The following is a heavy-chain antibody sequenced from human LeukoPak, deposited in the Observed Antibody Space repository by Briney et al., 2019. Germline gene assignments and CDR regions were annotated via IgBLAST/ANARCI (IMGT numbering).Heavy chain of an antibody. V-gene: IGHV3-23*01. CDR1: GFTFSSYA. CDR3: AKVSVGSIAARQAFDP. CDR2: ISGSGGST. J-gene: IGHJ5*02. D-gene: IGHD6-6*01. Sequence: GGSLRLSCAASGFTFSSYAMSWVRQAPGKGLEWVSAISGSGGSTYYADSVKGRFIISRDNSKNTLYLQMNSLRAEDTAVYYCAKVSVGSIAARQAFDPWGQGTLVTVSS.